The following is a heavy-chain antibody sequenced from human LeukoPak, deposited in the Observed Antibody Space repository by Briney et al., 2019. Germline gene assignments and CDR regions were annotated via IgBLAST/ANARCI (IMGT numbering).Heavy chain of an antibody. CDR2: INPSGGST. V-gene: IGHV1-46*01. J-gene: IGHJ5*02. CDR1: GYTFTSYY. CDR3: ARELQPQLVFGWFDP. Sequence: GASVKVSCKASGYTFTSYYMHWVRQAPGQGLEWMGIINPSGGSTSYAQKFQGRVTMTRDTSISTAYMELSRLRSDDTAVYYCARELQPQLVFGWFDPWGQGTLVTVSS. D-gene: IGHD6-13*01.